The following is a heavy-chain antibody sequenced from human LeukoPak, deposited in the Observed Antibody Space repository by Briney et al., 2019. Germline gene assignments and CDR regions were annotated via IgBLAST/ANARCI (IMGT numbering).Heavy chain of an antibody. CDR3: AKDVAVAGDYFDY. D-gene: IGHD6-19*01. CDR1: GFTFDDYA. Sequence: PGRSLRLSCAASGFTFDDYAMHWVRQAPGKGLEWVSSINWNSANIDYADSVKGRFTISRDNAKNSLYLQMNSLRAEDTAFYYCAKDVAVAGDYFDYWGQGTLVTVSS. CDR2: INWNSANI. V-gene: IGHV3-9*01. J-gene: IGHJ4*02.